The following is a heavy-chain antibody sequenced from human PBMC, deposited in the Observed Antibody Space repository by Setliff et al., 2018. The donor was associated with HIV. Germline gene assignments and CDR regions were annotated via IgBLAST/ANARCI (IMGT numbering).Heavy chain of an antibody. CDR1: GGSFRSSRYY. CDR3: ARPALGIGGGSRFDN. CDR2: IHYGGFF. D-gene: IGHD3-10*01. Sequence: SETLSLTCTVSGGSFRSSRYYWGWIRQPPGKGLEWIGNIHYGGFFWYSPSLKSRVTISVDTSKNQFSLKLRSVTPADTAVYYCARPALGIGGGSRFDNWGQGTRVTAPQ. V-gene: IGHV4-39*01. J-gene: IGHJ4*02.